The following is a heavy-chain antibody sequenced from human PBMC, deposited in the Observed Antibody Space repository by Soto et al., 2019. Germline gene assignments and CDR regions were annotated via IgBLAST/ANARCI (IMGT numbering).Heavy chain of an antibody. CDR3: AKVSRKGSAIDFDY. CDR1: GYTFSNYD. Sequence: QVQLVQSGAELKKPGASVKVSCKASGYTFSNYDMNWVRQATGQGPEWIGWVNPNNGDTGYAQKFQGRVTXTTDISTTTAXXELXSLRSEDTAIYYCAKVSRKGSAIDFDYWGQGTLITVSS. V-gene: IGHV1-8*01. CDR2: VNPNNGDT. D-gene: IGHD3-10*01. J-gene: IGHJ4*02.